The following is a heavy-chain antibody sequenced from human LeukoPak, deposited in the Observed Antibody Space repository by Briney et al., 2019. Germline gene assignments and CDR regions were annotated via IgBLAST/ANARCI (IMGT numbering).Heavy chain of an antibody. J-gene: IGHJ4*02. D-gene: IGHD3-10*01. CDR3: ARGDFYGSGSYGG. CDR2: IYHSGST. Sequence: PSETLSLTCAVSGGSISSSNWWWWVRPPPEKGLEWIGEIYHSGSTNYNPSLKSRVTISVDKSKNQLPLQLSSVTAADTAVYYCARGDFYGSGSYGGWGQGTLVTVSS. V-gene: IGHV4-4*02. CDR1: GGSISSSNW.